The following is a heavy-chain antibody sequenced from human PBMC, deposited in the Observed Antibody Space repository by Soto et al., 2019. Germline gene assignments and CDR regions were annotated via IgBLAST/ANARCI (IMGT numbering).Heavy chain of an antibody. Sequence: EVQLVESGGDLVTPGGSLRLSCATSGFTFSSAWMSWVRQAPGEGLEWVGRIKSKADGETIEYAAPVKGRFTISRDDSKATVFLQMNSLKAEDTAIYYCAADIPPPQGPSYPIDYLGQGTLVTVSS. D-gene: IGHD1-26*01. V-gene: IGHV3-15*01. J-gene: IGHJ4*02. CDR3: AADIPPPQGPSYPIDY. CDR2: IKSKADGETI. CDR1: GFTFSSAW.